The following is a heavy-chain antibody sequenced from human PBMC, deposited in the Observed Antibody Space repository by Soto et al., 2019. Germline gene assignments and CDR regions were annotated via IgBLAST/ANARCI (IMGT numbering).Heavy chain of an antibody. Sequence: LXLSCAASAVTFSNYAMHWVRHAPGKGLEWVAVISYDGSNKVYGDSVKGRFTISRDNSKNTLYLQMSSLRAEDTAVYFCAKDPYCSSPRCYGLGNYGSLFWGRGTLVTVSS. CDR2: ISYDGSNK. CDR1: AVTFSNYA. CDR3: AKDPYCSSPRCYGLGNYGSLF. D-gene: IGHD2-2*01. J-gene: IGHJ4*02. V-gene: IGHV3-30*18.